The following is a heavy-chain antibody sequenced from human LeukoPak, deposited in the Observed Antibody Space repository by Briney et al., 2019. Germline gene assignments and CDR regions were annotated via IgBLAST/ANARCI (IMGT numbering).Heavy chain of an antibody. D-gene: IGHD3-3*01. Sequence: SETLSLTCTVSGGSISSYYWSWIRQPAGKGLEWIGRIYTSGSTNYNPSLKSRVTMSVDTSKNQFSLKLSSVTAADTAVYYRARLRFWSGYYDFDYWGQGTLVTVSS. CDR1: GGSISSYY. J-gene: IGHJ4*02. CDR3: ARLRFWSGYYDFDY. CDR2: IYTSGST. V-gene: IGHV4-4*07.